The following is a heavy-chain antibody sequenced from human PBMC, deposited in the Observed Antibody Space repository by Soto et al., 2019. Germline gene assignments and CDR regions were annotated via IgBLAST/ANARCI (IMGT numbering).Heavy chain of an antibody. CDR2: IYYSGST. V-gene: IGHV4-39*01. J-gene: IGHJ2*01. CDR3: GCGWVGYFEL. D-gene: IGHD6-19*01. CDR1: GGSISSSSYY. Sequence: QLQLQESGPGLVKPSETLSLTCTVSGGSISSSSYYWGWIRKPPGKGLEWIGSIYYSGSTYYNPSLKSRVTISVDTSKNQFSLKLSSVTAADTAVYFCGCGWVGYFELWGRGTLVTVSS.